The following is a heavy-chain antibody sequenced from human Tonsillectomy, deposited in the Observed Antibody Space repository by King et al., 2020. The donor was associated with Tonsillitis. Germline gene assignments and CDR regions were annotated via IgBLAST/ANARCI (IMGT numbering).Heavy chain of an antibody. Sequence: QLQESVPGLVKASETLSLTCTVSGGSTSGSISSSSYYWGWIRQPPGKGLEWIGSMYYSGSTYHNPSLKSRVTISVDTSKNQFSLKLSSVTAADTAVYYCARRRGSDWYFDLWGRGTLVTVSS. CDR2: MYYSGST. CDR3: ARRRGSDWYFDL. D-gene: IGHD2-15*01. CDR1: GGSTSGSISSSSYY. J-gene: IGHJ2*01. V-gene: IGHV4-39*07.